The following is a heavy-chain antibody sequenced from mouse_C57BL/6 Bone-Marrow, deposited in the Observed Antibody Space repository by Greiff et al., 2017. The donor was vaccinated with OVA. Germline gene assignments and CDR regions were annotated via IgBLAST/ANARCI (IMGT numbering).Heavy chain of an antibody. Sequence: EVKLQESGGGLVKPGGSLKLSCAASGFTFSSYTMSWVRQTPEKRLEWVATISGGGGNTYYPDSVKGRFTISRDNAKNTLYLQMSSLRSEDTALYYCARGGTTVEEGGAMDYWGQGTSVTVSS. J-gene: IGHJ4*01. V-gene: IGHV5-9*01. CDR3: ARGGTTVEEGGAMDY. CDR2: ISGGGGNT. CDR1: GFTFSSYT. D-gene: IGHD1-1*01.